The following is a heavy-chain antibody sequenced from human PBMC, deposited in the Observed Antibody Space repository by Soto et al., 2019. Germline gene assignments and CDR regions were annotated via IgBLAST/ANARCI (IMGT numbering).Heavy chain of an antibody. D-gene: IGHD3-9*01. Sequence: GGSLRLSCAASGFTFSSYSMNWVRQAPGQGLEWVSVMSGSGGSTYYADSVKGRFTISRDDSKNTQYLQMNSLRAEDTGIYYCAKGPLGDSLTGYYVPYAPFDYCVQGTLVTVSS. CDR1: GFTFSSYS. V-gene: IGHV3-23*01. CDR3: AKGPLGDSLTGYYVPYAPFDY. J-gene: IGHJ4*02. CDR2: MSGSGGST.